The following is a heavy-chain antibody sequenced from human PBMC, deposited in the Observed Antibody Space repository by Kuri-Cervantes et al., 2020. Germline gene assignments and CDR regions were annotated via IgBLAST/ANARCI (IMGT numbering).Heavy chain of an antibody. V-gene: IGHV4-39*01. CDR2: IYYSGST. CDR3: ARYGSRGYYNGFDDAFDI. CDR1: GGPISSSSYY. D-gene: IGHD3-10*01. Sequence: GSLRLSCTVSGGPISSSSYYWGWIRQPPGKGLEWIGSIYYSGSTYYNPSLKSRVAISVDTSKNQFSLKLSSVTAADTAVYYCARYGSRGYYNGFDDAFDIWGQGTMVTVSS. J-gene: IGHJ3*02.